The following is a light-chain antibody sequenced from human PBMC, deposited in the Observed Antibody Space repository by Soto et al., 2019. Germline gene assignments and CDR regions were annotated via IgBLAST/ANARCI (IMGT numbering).Light chain of an antibody. Sequence: DIQVTQSPSTLSASVGDRVTITCRASQSVSSWLAWYQQKPGKAPKVLIYKTSILESGVPSRFSGSGSGTEFTLTISSLQPDDFATYYCQQYNTYPWTFGQGTKVEIK. V-gene: IGKV1-5*03. CDR2: KTS. CDR1: QSVSSW. CDR3: QQYNTYPWT. J-gene: IGKJ1*01.